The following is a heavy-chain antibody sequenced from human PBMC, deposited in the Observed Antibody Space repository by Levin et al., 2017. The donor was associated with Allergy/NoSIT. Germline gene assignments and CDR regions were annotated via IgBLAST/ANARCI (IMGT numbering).Heavy chain of an antibody. D-gene: IGHD2-8*02. CDR3: ARGGYSTGRGDY. J-gene: IGHJ4*02. CDR2: ITGGNTAI. V-gene: IGHV3-48*02. CDR1: GFTFSHYG. Sequence: GGSLRLSCAASGFTFSHYGIHWVRQAPGKGLEWISSITGGNTAIYYADSVKGRFTISTDNAKNSLYLQMDSLRDEDTAVYYCARGGYSTGRGDYWGLGTLVTVSS.